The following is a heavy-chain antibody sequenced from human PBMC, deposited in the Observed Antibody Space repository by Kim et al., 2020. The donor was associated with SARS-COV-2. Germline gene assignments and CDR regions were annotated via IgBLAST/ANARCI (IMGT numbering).Heavy chain of an antibody. V-gene: IGHV3-21*01. J-gene: IGHJ4*02. Sequence: DSVKGRFTISRDNAKNSLYLQMNSLRAEDTAVYYCARHMRAATLKSGFDYWGQGTLVTVSS. CDR3: ARHMRAATLKSGFDY. D-gene: IGHD2-15*01.